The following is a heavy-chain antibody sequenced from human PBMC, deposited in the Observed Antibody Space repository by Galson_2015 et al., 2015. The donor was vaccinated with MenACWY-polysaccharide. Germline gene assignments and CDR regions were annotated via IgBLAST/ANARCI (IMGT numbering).Heavy chain of an antibody. CDR2: IYSGGIT. V-gene: IGHV3-53*01. D-gene: IGHD2-2*01. CDR1: GFNVNSNY. CDR3: ARGQPADY. Sequence: SLRLSCAASGFNVNSNYMSWVRQAPGKELEWVSIIYSGGITYNADSVKGRFTISRDSSKNTLYLQMSSLRVEDTAVYYCARGQPADYWGQGTLVTVSS. J-gene: IGHJ4*02.